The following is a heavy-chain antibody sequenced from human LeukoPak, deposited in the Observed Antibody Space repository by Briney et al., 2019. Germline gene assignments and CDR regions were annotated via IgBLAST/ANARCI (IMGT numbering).Heavy chain of an antibody. D-gene: IGHD2-15*01. CDR1: GGSISSGGYY. CDR2: IYYSGST. J-gene: IGHJ4*02. Sequence: SETLSLTCTVSGGSISSGGYYWSWIRQHPGKGLEWIGYIYYSGSTYYNPSLKSRVTISVDTSKNQFSLKLSSVTAADTAVYYCARTALYCSGGSCYSDYFDYWGQGTLVTVSS. V-gene: IGHV4-31*03. CDR3: ARTALYCSGGSCYSDYFDY.